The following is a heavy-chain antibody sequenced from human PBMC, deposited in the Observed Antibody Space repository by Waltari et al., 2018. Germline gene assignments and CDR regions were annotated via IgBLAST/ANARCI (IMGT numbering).Heavy chain of an antibody. D-gene: IGHD4-17*01. Sequence: EVQLLESGGGLVQPGGSLILSCSASGFMFRSFRMNWVRQAPGKGLEWLSYISFSSTTISYADSVKGRFTISRDNAKNSLYLQMNSLRAEDTAVYYCARDLDKYGHGTPNDYWGQGTLVTVSS. V-gene: IGHV3-48*04. CDR2: ISFSSTTI. J-gene: IGHJ4*02. CDR3: ARDLDKYGHGTPNDY. CDR1: GFMFRSFR.